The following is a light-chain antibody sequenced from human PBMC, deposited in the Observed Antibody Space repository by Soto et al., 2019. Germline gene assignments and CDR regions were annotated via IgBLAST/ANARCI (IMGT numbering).Light chain of an antibody. CDR1: QRISSR. CDR2: DAS. V-gene: IGKV1-5*01. Sequence: GDRVTITCRASQRISSRLAWYQQKPGKAPKLLIYDASSLESGVPSRFSGSGSGTEFTLTIDSLQPDDFATYYCQQYNSYWTFGQGTKVEIK. CDR3: QQYNSYWT. J-gene: IGKJ1*01.